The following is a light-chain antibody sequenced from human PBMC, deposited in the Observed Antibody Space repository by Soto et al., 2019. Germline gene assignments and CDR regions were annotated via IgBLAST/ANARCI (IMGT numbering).Light chain of an antibody. Sequence: QSVLTQPASVSGSPGQSITISCTGTSSDSGGYNYVSWYEQQPGKAPKLMIYDVGKRPSGVSNRFSGSKSGNTASLTISGLQAEDEADYYCSSYTSSSTLDVFGTGTKVTVL. CDR1: SSDSGGYNY. CDR2: DVG. V-gene: IGLV2-14*01. CDR3: SSYTSSSTLDV. J-gene: IGLJ1*01.